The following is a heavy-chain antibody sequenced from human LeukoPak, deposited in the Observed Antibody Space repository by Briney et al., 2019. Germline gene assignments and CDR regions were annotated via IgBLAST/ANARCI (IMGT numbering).Heavy chain of an antibody. CDR3: ASGLGGSNYFYY. J-gene: IGHJ4*02. D-gene: IGHD1-26*01. CDR2: IIHSGGT. Sequence: SETLSLTCAVYGGSFSGYYWSWIRQPPGKGLDWIGEIIHSGGTNYNPSLKSRVAISVDTSKNQFSLNLNSINAADTAEYYCASGLGGSNYFYYWGQGTLVTVSS. CDR1: GGSFSGYY. V-gene: IGHV4-34*12.